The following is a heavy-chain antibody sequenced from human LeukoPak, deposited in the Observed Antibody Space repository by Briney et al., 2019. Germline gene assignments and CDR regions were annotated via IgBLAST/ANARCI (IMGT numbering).Heavy chain of an antibody. D-gene: IGHD2-21*02. V-gene: IGHV3-74*03. Sequence: PGGSLRLSCAASGFTFSSYWMHWVRQAPGKGLVWVSRINGDGTSTTYADSVEGRFTISRDNAKNTLYLQMSSLSAEDTAVYYCARGVVTVPLYYFDYWGQGTLVTVSS. CDR3: ARGVVTVPLYYFDY. J-gene: IGHJ4*02. CDR2: INGDGTST. CDR1: GFTFSSYW.